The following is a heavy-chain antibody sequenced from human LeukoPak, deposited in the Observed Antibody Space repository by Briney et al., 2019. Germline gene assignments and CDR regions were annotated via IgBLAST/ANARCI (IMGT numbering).Heavy chain of an antibody. CDR3: TRLGDSSSSPFDY. CDR2: ISGRGASK. V-gene: IGHV3-23*01. J-gene: IGHJ4*02. D-gene: IGHD6-6*01. Sequence: SGGSLRLSCAVSGLTFNNYAMSWVRQAPGKGLEWVSGISGRGASKYYADSVKGRFTISRDNSKNTLYLQMNSLKTEDTAVYYCTRLGDSSSSPFDYWGQGTLVTVSS. CDR1: GLTFNNYA.